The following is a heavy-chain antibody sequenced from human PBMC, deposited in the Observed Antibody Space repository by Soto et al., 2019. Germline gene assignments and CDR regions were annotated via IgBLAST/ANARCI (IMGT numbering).Heavy chain of an antibody. CDR2: FDPEDGET. Sequence: ASVKVSCKGSGYTLTGGSMHCVRHSPGKGLEWMGGFDPEDGETIYAQKFQGRVTMTEDTSTDTPYMELSSLRSEDTAVYYCATEGATNPLDAFDIWGQGTMVTVSS. CDR3: ATEGATNPLDAFDI. CDR1: GYTLTGGS. D-gene: IGHD1-26*01. V-gene: IGHV1-24*01. J-gene: IGHJ3*02.